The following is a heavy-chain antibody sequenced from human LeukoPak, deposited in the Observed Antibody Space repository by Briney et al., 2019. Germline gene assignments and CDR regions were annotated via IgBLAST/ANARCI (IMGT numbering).Heavy chain of an antibody. V-gene: IGHV4-4*07. J-gene: IGHJ4*02. Sequence: SETLSLTCTVPQSSIIDYYWNWIRQPAGKGPEWIGRIHLRQTVTTDYNPSLSSRVTMSIDTSRNQFSLSLTSVTAADTALYYCARMVRDSSYFEYWGQGIMVTVSS. CDR3: ARMVRDSSYFEY. CDR2: IHLRQTVTT. CDR1: QSSIIDYY. D-gene: IGHD3-22*01.